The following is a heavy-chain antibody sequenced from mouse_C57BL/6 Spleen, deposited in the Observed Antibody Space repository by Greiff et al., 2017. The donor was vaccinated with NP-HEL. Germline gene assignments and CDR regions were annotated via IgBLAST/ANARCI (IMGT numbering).Heavy chain of an antibody. Sequence: VQLQQSGPELVKPGASVKISCKASGYAFSSSWMNWVKQRPGKGLEWIGRIDPGDGDTNYNGKFKGKATLTADKSSSTAYMQLSSLTSEDSAVYFCARGYYGSSVYFDYWGQGTTLTVSS. CDR2: IDPGDGDT. V-gene: IGHV1-82*01. D-gene: IGHD1-1*01. J-gene: IGHJ2*01. CDR3: ARGYYGSSVYFDY. CDR1: GYAFSSSW.